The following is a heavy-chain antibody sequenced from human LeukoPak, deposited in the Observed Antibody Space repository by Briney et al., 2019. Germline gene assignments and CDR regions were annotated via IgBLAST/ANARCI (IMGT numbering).Heavy chain of an antibody. CDR1: GFTFSSYG. CDR2: ISYDGSNK. V-gene: IGHV3-30*18. Sequence: GRSLRLSCAASGFTFSSYGMHWVRQAPGKGLEWVAVISYDGSNKYYADSVKGRFTISRDNSKNTLYLQMSSLRAEDTAVYYCAKLTHSSGWYGAEYFQHWGQGTLVTVSS. J-gene: IGHJ1*01. CDR3: AKLTHSSGWYGAEYFQH. D-gene: IGHD6-19*01.